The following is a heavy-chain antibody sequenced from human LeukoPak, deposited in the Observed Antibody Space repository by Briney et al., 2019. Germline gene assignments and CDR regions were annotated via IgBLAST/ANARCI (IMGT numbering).Heavy chain of an antibody. V-gene: IGHV3-30*02. D-gene: IGHD3-22*01. J-gene: IGHJ4*02. CDR3: EKRGKDSPGYYNYFDS. Sequence: GESLRLSCATSGFTFSTYGMHWVRQAPGKGLEWVAFIGYDGSEIHYADSVKGRFTISRDNSKNTVHLQMGGLRGEDTAVYYCEKRGKDSPGYYNYFDSWGQGTLVTVSS. CDR1: GFTFSTYG. CDR2: IGYDGSEI.